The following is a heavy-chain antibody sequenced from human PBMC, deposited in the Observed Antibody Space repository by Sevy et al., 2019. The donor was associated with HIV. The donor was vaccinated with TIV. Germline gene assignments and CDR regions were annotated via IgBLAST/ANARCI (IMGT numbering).Heavy chain of an antibody. CDR1: GVSVSSDTYY. CDR2: VYHTGST. CDR3: AREPYFFDKSGYYWDY. D-gene: IGHD3-22*01. Sequence: SETLSLTCAVSGVSVSSDTYYWSWIRQPPGKGLEWIGYVYHTGSTNYSPSFKSQVTISVDTSKNPFSLRLFSVAAADTAVYYCAREPYFFDKSGYYWDYWGQGALVTVSS. J-gene: IGHJ4*02. V-gene: IGHV4-61*01.